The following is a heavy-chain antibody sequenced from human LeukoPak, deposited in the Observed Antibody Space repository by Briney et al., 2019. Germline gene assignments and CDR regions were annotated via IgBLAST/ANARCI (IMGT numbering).Heavy chain of an antibody. Sequence: PGGSLRLSCVASGFTFSSHAMNWVRQAPGKGLEWVSGISGSGGKTYYADSVKGRFTIFRDNSKNRLYLQMNSLRAEDTAVYYCAKSHIVGLMVYAIDYWGQGTLVTVSS. CDR3: AKSHIVGLMVYAIDY. J-gene: IGHJ4*02. CDR2: ISGSGGKT. V-gene: IGHV3-23*01. D-gene: IGHD2-8*01. CDR1: GFTFSSHA.